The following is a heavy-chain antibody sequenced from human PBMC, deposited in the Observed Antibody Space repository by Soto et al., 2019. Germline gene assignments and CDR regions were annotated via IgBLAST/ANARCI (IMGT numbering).Heavy chain of an antibody. D-gene: IGHD3-10*01. CDR1: GGSISSSSYY. CDR3: ADHQLWFGEPLGAFDI. Sequence: PSETLSLTCTVSGGSISSSSYYWGWIRQPPGKGLEWIGSIYYSGSTYYNPSLKSRVTISVDTSKNQFSLKLSSVTAADTAVYYCADHQLWFGEPLGAFDIWGQGTMVTVSS. V-gene: IGHV4-39*01. CDR2: IYYSGST. J-gene: IGHJ3*02.